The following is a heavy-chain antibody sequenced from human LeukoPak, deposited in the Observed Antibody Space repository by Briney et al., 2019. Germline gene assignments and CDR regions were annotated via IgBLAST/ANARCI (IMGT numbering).Heavy chain of an antibody. J-gene: IGHJ4*02. D-gene: IGHD3-22*01. CDR3: AKGYYDSFDY. Sequence: GGSLRLSCAASGFTFSSYDMHWVRQAPGKGLEWVAVISYDGSNKKYADSVKGRLTISRENSKNTVYLQMNSLRAEDTAVYYCAKGYYDSFDYWGQGTLVTVSS. CDR2: ISYDGSNK. V-gene: IGHV3-30*18. CDR1: GFTFSSYD.